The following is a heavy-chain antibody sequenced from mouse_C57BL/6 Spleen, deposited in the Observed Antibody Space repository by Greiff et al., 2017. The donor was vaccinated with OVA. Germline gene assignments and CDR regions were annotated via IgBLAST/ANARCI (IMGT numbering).Heavy chain of an antibody. CDR1: GFSLTSYG. V-gene: IGHV2-5*01. J-gene: IGHJ1*03. CDR3: ATNYYGSSHWYFDV. CDR2: IWRGGST. Sequence: VQGVESGPGLVQPSQSLSITCTVSGFSLTSYGVHWVRQSPGKGLEWLGVIWRGGSTDYNAAFMSRLSITKDNSKSQVFFKMNSLQADDTAIYYCATNYYGSSHWYFDVWGTGTTVTVSS. D-gene: IGHD1-1*01.